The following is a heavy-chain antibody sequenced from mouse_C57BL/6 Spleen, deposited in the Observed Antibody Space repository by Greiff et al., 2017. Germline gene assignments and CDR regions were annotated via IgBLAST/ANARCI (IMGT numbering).Heavy chain of an antibody. CDR2: IDPENGDT. Sequence: VQLKQSGAELVRPGASVKLSCTASGFNIKDDYMHWVKQRPEQGLEWIGWIDPENGDTEYASKFQGKATITADTSSNTAYLQLSSLTSEDTAVYYCTTRDGYSFAYWGQGTLVTVSA. D-gene: IGHD2-3*01. CDR3: TTRDGYSFAY. V-gene: IGHV14-4*01. J-gene: IGHJ3*01. CDR1: GFNIKDDY.